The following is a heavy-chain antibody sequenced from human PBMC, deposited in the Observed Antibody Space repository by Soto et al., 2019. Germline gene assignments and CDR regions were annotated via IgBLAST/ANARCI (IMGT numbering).Heavy chain of an antibody. V-gene: IGHV3-48*02. Sequence: EVQLVESGGGLVQPGGSLRLSCAASGFTFSSYSMNWVRQAPGKGLEWVSYISSSSSTIYYADSVKGGFTISRDNAKNALYLQMNSLRDEDTAVYYCARVGQQLARGVTGPDPWGQGTLVTVSS. CDR1: GFTFSSYS. CDR2: ISSSSSTI. CDR3: ARVGQQLARGVTGPDP. D-gene: IGHD6-13*01. J-gene: IGHJ5*02.